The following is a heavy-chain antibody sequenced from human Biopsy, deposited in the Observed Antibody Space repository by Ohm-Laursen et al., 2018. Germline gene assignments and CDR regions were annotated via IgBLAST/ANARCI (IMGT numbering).Heavy chain of an antibody. CDR1: GFTFSSSA. CDR3: AATSTLYYYYYAMDV. Sequence: SVTVSCKASGFTFSSSAVQWVRQARGQRLEWIGWTVVGSGHTNYAQKFQERVTITRDMSTSTAYMELTSLRSEDTAVYYCAATSTLYYYYYAMDVWDQGTTITVSS. V-gene: IGHV1-58*01. J-gene: IGHJ6*02. CDR2: TVVGSGHT.